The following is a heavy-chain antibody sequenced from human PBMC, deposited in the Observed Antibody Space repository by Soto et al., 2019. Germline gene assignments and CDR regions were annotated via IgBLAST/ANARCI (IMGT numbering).Heavy chain of an antibody. CDR1: GGTFSTYT. D-gene: IGHD4-4*01. Sequence: QVQLVQSGAEVKKPGSSVKVSCKASGGTFSTYTITWVRQAPGQGLEWMGRIIPIIGIINYAQKLQGRGTIIADKFTGTAFMELTGLRSHDTAVYYCAGDPDSHYNDTHASSYPWGQGTLVTVSS. CDR2: IIPIIGII. V-gene: IGHV1-69*02. CDR3: AGDPDSHYNDTHASSYP. J-gene: IGHJ5*02.